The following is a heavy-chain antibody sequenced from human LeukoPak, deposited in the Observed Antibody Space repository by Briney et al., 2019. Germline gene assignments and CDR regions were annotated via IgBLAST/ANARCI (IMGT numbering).Heavy chain of an antibody. CDR1: GGSISNYY. Sequence: SETLPLTCTVSGGSISNYYWSWLRQPPGKGLEWIGHIYSTGSTTYSPSLKSRVIMSADTSKNQFSLKVTSVTAADTAVYYCARHRPEGSYPLDSWGQGALVTVSS. J-gene: IGHJ4*02. CDR3: ARHRPEGSYPLDS. CDR2: IYSTGST. V-gene: IGHV4-59*08.